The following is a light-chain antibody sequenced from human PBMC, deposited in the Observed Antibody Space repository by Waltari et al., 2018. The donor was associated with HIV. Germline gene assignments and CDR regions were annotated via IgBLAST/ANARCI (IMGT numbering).Light chain of an antibody. V-gene: IGLV3-25*03. CDR2: KDT. CDR1: ALPKQY. J-gene: IGLJ3*02. CDR3: LSADTSVTWV. Sequence: SYELTQPPSVSVSPGQTARITCSGDALPKQYAYWYQQKPGQAPVLVIYKDTERPSGIPERFSGSSSGTTVTLTISGVQAEDDADYYCLSADTSVTWVFCGGTKLTVL.